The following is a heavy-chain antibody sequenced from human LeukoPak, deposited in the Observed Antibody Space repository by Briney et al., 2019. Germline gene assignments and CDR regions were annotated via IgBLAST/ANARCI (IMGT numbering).Heavy chain of an antibody. CDR1: GFIFSDSA. Sequence: GGSLKLSCAASGFIFSDSAMHWVRQASGKGLEWVGRIRSKANSYATAYVESVKGRFTVSRDDSKNTAYLQMNSLKTEDTAVYCCTGHSSSNGDYYFDAWGQGTPVTVSS. D-gene: IGHD4-17*01. J-gene: IGHJ4*02. CDR3: TGHSSSNGDYYFDA. CDR2: IRSKANSYAT. V-gene: IGHV3-73*01.